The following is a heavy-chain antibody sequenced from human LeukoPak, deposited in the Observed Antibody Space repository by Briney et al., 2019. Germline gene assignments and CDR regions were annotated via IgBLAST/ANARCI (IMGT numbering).Heavy chain of an antibody. CDR2: IRYDGSNK. J-gene: IGHJ4*02. Sequence: GGSLRLSCAASGFTFSSYGMHWVRQAPGKGLEWVAFIRYDGSNKYYADSVKGRFTISRDNSKNTLYLQMNSLRAEDTAVYYCASEREGGYSGYRNYYFDYWGQGTLVTVSS. CDR1: GFTFSSYG. CDR3: ASEREGGYSGYRNYYFDY. D-gene: IGHD5-12*01. V-gene: IGHV3-30*02.